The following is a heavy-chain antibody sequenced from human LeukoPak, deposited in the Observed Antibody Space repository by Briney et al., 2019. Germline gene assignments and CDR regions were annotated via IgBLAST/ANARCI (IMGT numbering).Heavy chain of an antibody. Sequence: GGSLRLSCAASGFTFTNYPMHWVRQAPGKGLEWLAIISYDGSNKYYADSVKGRFTISRDNSKNTLYLQMNSLRAEDTAVYYCARSYCSGGSCYSLNYWGQGTLVTVSS. V-gene: IGHV3-30*04. CDR3: ARSYCSGGSCYSLNY. CDR2: ISYDGSNK. J-gene: IGHJ4*02. CDR1: GFTFTNYP. D-gene: IGHD2-15*01.